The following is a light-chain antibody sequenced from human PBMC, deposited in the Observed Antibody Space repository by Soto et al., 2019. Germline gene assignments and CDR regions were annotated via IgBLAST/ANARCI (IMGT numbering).Light chain of an antibody. CDR1: QRIDNY. V-gene: IGKV1-39*01. CDR3: QQTYFNPYT. CDR2: AIS. Sequence: IELTQSPSSLSACVGDRVSITCRSSQRIDNYLNWYQQKPGKAPKLLIHAISTLESGVPSRFSGSGSGTDFTLTIDSLQPDDFATYYCQQTYFNPYTFGQATRLEI. J-gene: IGKJ5*01.